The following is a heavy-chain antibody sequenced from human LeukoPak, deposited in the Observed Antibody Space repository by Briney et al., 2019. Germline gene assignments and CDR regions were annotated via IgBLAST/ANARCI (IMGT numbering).Heavy chain of an antibody. V-gene: IGHV4-39*07. D-gene: IGHD3-22*01. CDR2: IYYSGST. Sequence: PSETLSLTCTVSGGSINSSSYYWGWIRQSPGKGLEWIGNIYYSGSTYYNLSLKSRVTISVDTSKNQFSLKLRSATAADTAVYYCARDTYYYDSSGYWADYWGQGTLVTVSS. J-gene: IGHJ4*02. CDR1: GGSINSSSYY. CDR3: ARDTYYYDSSGYWADY.